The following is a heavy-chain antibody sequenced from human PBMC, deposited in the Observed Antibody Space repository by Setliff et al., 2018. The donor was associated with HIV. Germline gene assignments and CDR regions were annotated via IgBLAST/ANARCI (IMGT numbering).Heavy chain of an antibody. D-gene: IGHD1-1*01. V-gene: IGHV3-74*01. CDR1: GFTFSGYA. J-gene: IGHJ4*02. CDR2: ISSDGITT. Sequence: PGGSLRLSCASSGFTFSGYAMTWVRQAPGKGLVWVSRISSDGITTSYADSVKGRFPISRDNAKNTLYLQMHDLRAEDTGVYYCAKVATWTGTTYYFESWGQGTLVTVSS. CDR3: AKVATWTGTTYYFES.